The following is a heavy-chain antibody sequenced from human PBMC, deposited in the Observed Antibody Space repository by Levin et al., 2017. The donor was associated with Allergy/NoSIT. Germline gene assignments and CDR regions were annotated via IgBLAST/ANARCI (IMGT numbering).Heavy chain of an antibody. V-gene: IGHV4-39*07. D-gene: IGHD2-8*01. CDR3: ARDRGPNTFDY. Sequence: SCTVSGGSVSSGPYFWTWFRQSPRKGLEWVGSISYSGTTYYNPSLYSRVTISIDTPKNQFSLNLASVTAADTAVYYCARDRGPNTFDYWGQEALVTVSS. CDR1: GGSVSSGPYF. CDR2: ISYSGTT. J-gene: IGHJ4*02.